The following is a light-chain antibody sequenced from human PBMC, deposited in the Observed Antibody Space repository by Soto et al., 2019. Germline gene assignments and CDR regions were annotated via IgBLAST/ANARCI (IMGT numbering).Light chain of an antibody. CDR3: QQYRMSPNT. CDR2: GAS. Sequence: EIVMTQSPATLSVSPGERVTLSCRASQGVGSTLAWYRQQPGQAPRLLIYGASTRATGIPDRFSGSGSGTDFSLTIRGLKPEDFAVYYCQQYRMSPNTFGQGTRLEIK. V-gene: IGKV3D-15*02. J-gene: IGKJ5*01. CDR1: QGVGST.